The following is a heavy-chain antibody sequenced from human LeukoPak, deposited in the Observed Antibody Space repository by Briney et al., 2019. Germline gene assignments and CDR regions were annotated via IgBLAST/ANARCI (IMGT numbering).Heavy chain of an antibody. D-gene: IGHD3-9*01. CDR3: ARETGLRYFDWLLSEPYYYYYYMDV. V-gene: IGHV3-7*01. CDR2: IKQDGSEK. J-gene: IGHJ6*03. Sequence: GGSLRLSCAASGFTFSSYWMSWVRQAPGKGLEWVANIKQDGSEKYYVDSVKGRFTISRDNAKNSLYLQMNSLRAEDTAVYYCARETGLRYFDWLLSEPYYYYYYMDVWGKGTTVTISS. CDR1: GFTFSSYW.